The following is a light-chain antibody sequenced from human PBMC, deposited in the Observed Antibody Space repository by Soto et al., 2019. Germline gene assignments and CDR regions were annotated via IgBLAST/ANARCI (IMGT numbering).Light chain of an antibody. V-gene: IGKV1-8*01. J-gene: IGKJ2*01. CDR1: QGISNY. Sequence: AIRMTQSPSSFSASTGDRVTITCRASQGISNYLAWYQQKPGKAPNLLIYAASTLQSGVPSRFSGSGSGTDFTLTISYLQSEDFETYFCQQYYSYPPIFGQWTKLEIK. CDR3: QQYYSYPPI. CDR2: AAS.